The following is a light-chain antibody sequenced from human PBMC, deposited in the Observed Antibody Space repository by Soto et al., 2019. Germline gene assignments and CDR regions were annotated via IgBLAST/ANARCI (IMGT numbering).Light chain of an antibody. Sequence: QSVLTQPPSVSGAPGQRVTISCTGSSSNIGADYDVHWYQHLPGTAPKLLIYANSNRPSGVPGRFSGSKSGTSASLAITGLQAEDEADYYCQSYDSSLRGYVFGTGTKVTVL. CDR1: SSNIGADYD. V-gene: IGLV1-40*01. CDR2: ANS. J-gene: IGLJ1*01. CDR3: QSYDSSLRGYV.